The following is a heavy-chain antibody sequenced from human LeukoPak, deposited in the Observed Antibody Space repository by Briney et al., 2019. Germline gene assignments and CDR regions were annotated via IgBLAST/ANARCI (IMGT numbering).Heavy chain of an antibody. V-gene: IGHV4-4*07. CDR1: GVSISSYY. CDR2: IYTSGST. CDR3: ARVRTTDCGGDCPSSQPLDY. Sequence: SETLSLTCTVSGVSISSYYWSWIRQPAGKGLEWIGRIYTSGSTNYNPSLKSRVTMSVDTSKNQFSLKLSSVTAADTAVYYCARVRTTDCGGDCPSSQPLDYWGQGTLVTVSS. J-gene: IGHJ4*02. D-gene: IGHD2-21*02.